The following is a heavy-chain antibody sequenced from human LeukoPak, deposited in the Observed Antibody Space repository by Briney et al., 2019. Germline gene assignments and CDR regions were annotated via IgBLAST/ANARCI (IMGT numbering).Heavy chain of an antibody. J-gene: IGHJ4*02. D-gene: IGHD1-14*01. CDR1: GFTFSSYA. V-gene: IGHV3-30-3*01. CDR3: AREVWGPEY. CDR2: ISYDGSNK. Sequence: GGSLRLSCAASGFTFSSYAMHWVRQAPGKGLEWVAVISYDGSNKYYADSVKGRFTISRDNTKNSVYLQMSSLRAEDTAVYYCAREVWGPEYWGQGTLVTVSS.